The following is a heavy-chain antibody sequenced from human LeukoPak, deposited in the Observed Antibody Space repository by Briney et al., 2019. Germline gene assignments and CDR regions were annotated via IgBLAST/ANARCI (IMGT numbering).Heavy chain of an antibody. Sequence: SQTLSLTCTVSGDSISSGSYSWSWIRQPAGKGLDWIGRIYTSGSPNYNPSLKSRVTISLDTSKNQFSLKLSSVTAADTAVYYCARAYMFYMDVWGKGTTVTVSS. CDR3: ARAYMFYMDV. CDR2: IYTSGSP. J-gene: IGHJ6*03. V-gene: IGHV4-61*02. CDR1: GDSISSGSYS. D-gene: IGHD3-10*02.